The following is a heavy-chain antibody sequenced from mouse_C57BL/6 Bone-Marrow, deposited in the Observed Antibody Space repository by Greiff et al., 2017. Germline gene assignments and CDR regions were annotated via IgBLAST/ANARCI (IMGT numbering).Heavy chain of an antibody. Sequence: VQLQQSGAELAKPGASVKLSCKASGYTFTSYWMHWVKQRPGQGLEWIGYINPSSGYTKYNQKFKDKATLTVDKSSCTAYMQLSSLTYEDSAVYYCASYISAVARHYYAMDYWGQGTTVTVSS. J-gene: IGHJ4*01. CDR2: INPSSGYT. CDR3: ASYISAVARHYYAMDY. V-gene: IGHV1-7*01. D-gene: IGHD1-1*01. CDR1: GYTFTSYW.